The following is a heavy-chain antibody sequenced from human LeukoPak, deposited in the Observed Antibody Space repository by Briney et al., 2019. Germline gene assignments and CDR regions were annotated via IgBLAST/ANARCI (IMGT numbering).Heavy chain of an antibody. J-gene: IGHJ4*02. V-gene: IGHV3-33*01. CDR3: VRELPPVVQYYFDH. Sequence: GGSLRLSCAAPGFTFRTYGIHWVRQAPGKGLEWVAVIWYDGSNIYYADSVKGRFTISRDNSRNTLYLQMNSLRAEDTAVYYCVRELPPVVQYYFDHWGPGTLVTVSS. D-gene: IGHD2-21*01. CDR2: IWYDGSNI. CDR1: GFTFRTYG.